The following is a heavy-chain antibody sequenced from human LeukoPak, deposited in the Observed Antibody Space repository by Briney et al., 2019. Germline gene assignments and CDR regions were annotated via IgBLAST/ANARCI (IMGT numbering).Heavy chain of an antibody. Sequence: ASVKVSCKASGYTFTSYAMNWVRQAPGQGLEWMGIINPSGGSTSYAQKFQGRVTMTRDMSTSTVYMELSSLRSEDTAVYYCAKIPQVATYTVPNFDFWGQGTLVTVSS. CDR1: GYTFTSYA. CDR2: INPSGGST. CDR3: AKIPQVATYTVPNFDF. D-gene: IGHD3-16*01. V-gene: IGHV1-46*01. J-gene: IGHJ4*02.